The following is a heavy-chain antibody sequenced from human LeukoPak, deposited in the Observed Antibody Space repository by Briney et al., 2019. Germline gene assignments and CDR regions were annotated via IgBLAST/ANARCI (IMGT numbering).Heavy chain of an antibody. CDR1: GFTFSIYS. Sequence: NTGGSLRLSCAASGFTFSIYSMIWARHAPGKGLECVSSISSNSSYIYCAHSVKGRFTISRDKAKNSLYLQMNSLRAEDTAVYYCARGPLSDDFWSGYCLDYWGEGTLVTVSS. D-gene: IGHD3-3*01. V-gene: IGHV3-21*01. CDR3: ARGPLSDDFWSGYCLDY. J-gene: IGHJ4*02. CDR2: ISSNSSYI.